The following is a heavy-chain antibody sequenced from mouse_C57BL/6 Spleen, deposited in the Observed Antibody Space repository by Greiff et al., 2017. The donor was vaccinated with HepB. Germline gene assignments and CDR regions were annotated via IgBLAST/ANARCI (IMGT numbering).Heavy chain of an antibody. J-gene: IGHJ4*01. D-gene: IGHD2-5*01. Sequence: EVQVVESGEGLVKPGGSLKLSCAASGFTFSSYAMSWVRQTPEKRLEWVAYISSGGDYIYYADTVKGRFTISRDNARNTLYLQMSSLKSEDTAMYYFTRDSNYAGYYAMDYWGQGTSVTVPS. CDR3: TRDSNYAGYYAMDY. CDR2: ISSGGDYI. CDR1: GFTFSSYA. V-gene: IGHV5-9-1*02.